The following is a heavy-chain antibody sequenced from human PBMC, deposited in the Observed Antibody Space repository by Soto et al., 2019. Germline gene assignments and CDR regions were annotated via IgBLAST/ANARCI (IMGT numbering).Heavy chain of an antibody. CDR3: ARSDLGYSSGWYGDWFDP. CDR1: GDSVSSNSAA. D-gene: IGHD6-19*01. J-gene: IGHJ5*02. CDR2: TYYRSKWYN. V-gene: IGHV6-1*01. Sequence: PSQTLSLTCAISGDSVSSNSAAWNWIRQSPSRGLEWLGRTYYRSKWYNDYAVSVKSRITINPDTYKNQFSLQLNSVTPEDTAVYYCARSDLGYSSGWYGDWFDPGGQGTLVTVSS.